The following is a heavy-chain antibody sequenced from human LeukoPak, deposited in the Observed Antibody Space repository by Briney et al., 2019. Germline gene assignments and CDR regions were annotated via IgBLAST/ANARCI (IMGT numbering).Heavy chain of an antibody. J-gene: IGHJ1*01. CDR2: INHSGST. Sequence: SETLSLTCAVYGGSFSGYYWSWIRQPPGKGLEWIGEINHSGSTNYNPSLKSRVTISVDTSKNQFSLKLSSVTAADTAVYYCASSSGYDSAVYFPHWGQGTLVTVSS. V-gene: IGHV4-34*01. D-gene: IGHD5-12*01. CDR1: GGSFSGYY. CDR3: ASSSGYDSAVYFPH.